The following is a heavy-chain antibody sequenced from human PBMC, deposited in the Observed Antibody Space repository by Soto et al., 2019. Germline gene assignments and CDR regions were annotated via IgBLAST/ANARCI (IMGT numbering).Heavy chain of an antibody. D-gene: IGHD2-2*01. CDR2: IYSGGST. CDR1: GFTVSSNY. V-gene: IGHV3-53*01. Sequence: EVQLVESGGGLIQPGGSLRLSCAPSGFTVSSNYMSWVREAPGKGLEWVSVIYSGGSTYYADSVKGRFTISRDNSKNTLYLQMNSLRAEDTAVYYCAREAYCSSTSCPLDYWGQGTLVTVSS. CDR3: AREAYCSSTSCPLDY. J-gene: IGHJ4*02.